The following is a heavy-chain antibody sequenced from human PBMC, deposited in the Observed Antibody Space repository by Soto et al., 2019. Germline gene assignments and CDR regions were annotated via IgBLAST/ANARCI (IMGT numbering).Heavy chain of an antibody. Sequence: ESGGGLVKPGGSLRLSCAASGFTFRSYSINWVRQAPGKGLEWVSSISGSGSDIYYAESVKGRFTISRDNAKNSLYLQMNSLRAVDTAVYYCARAGDYDYIWGSYRADWFDPWAQGTLVTVSS. J-gene: IGHJ5*02. V-gene: IGHV3-21*06. D-gene: IGHD3-16*02. CDR3: ARAGDYDYIWGSYRADWFDP. CDR1: GFTFRSYS. CDR2: ISGSGSDI.